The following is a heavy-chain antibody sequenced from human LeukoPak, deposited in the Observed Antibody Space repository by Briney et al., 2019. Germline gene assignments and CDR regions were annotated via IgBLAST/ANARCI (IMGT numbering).Heavy chain of an antibody. V-gene: IGHV4-4*07. J-gene: IGHJ3*02. D-gene: IGHD3-22*01. CDR1: GGSISSYY. Sequence: NPSETLSLTCTVSGGSISSYYWSSIRQPAGKGLEWIGRIYTSGSTNYNPSLKSRVTMSVDTSKNQFSLKLSSVTAADTAVYYCARVGFDYYDSSGYSAFDIWGQGIMVTVSS. CDR3: ARVGFDYYDSSGYSAFDI. CDR2: IYTSGST.